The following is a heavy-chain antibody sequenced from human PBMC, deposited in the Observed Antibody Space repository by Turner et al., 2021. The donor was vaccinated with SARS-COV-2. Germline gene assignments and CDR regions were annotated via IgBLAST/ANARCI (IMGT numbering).Heavy chain of an antibody. J-gene: IGHJ6*02. CDR2: IYYSGRA. V-gene: IGHV4-39*01. CDR3: ARLMDTAMDYYGTDV. D-gene: IGHD5-18*01. Sequence: QLQLQESGPGLEKHSEPLSLACTVSGGAISSSSYYWGWDRQPPGKGLEWIGNIYYSGRAYSNPALKSLATICVDPSKTQFSQKLTSGTAADTAVYYCARLMDTAMDYYGTDVWGQGTTVTVSS. CDR1: GGAISSSSYY.